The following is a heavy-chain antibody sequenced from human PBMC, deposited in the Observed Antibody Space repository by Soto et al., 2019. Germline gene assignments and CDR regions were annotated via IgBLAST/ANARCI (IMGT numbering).Heavy chain of an antibody. J-gene: IGHJ4*02. CDR1: GSSISSGYY. D-gene: IGHD2-15*01. Sequence: LSLTCAVSGSSISSGYYCGWIRQPPGKGLEWIGSIYHSGSTYYNPSLKSRVTISVDTSKNQFSLKLSSVTAADTAVYYCARRPGGPYCSGGSCYFDYWGQGTLVTVSS. V-gene: IGHV4-38-2*01. CDR3: ARRPGGPYCSGGSCYFDY. CDR2: IYHSGST.